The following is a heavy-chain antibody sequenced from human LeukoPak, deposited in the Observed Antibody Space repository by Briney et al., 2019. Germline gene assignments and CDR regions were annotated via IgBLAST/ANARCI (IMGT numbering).Heavy chain of an antibody. V-gene: IGHV1-8*01. CDR1: GNTFTTYD. D-gene: IGHD5-12*01. CDR3: ARAFSSGYDSYAAFDL. CDR2: MNPNSANT. J-gene: IGHJ3*01. Sequence: ASVKVSCKASGNTFTTYDINWVRQATGQGLEWMGWMNPNSANTGYAQKFQGRVTMTRNTSITTAYMGLGSLRSEDTAVYYCARAFSSGYDSYAAFDLWGQGTMVTVSS.